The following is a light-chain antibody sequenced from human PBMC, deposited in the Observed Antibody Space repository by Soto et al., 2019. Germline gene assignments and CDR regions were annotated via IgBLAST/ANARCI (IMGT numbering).Light chain of an antibody. CDR2: RNN. V-gene: IGLV1-47*01. Sequence: QTVVTQPPSASGTPGRRVNISCSGSSSNIGSNYVYWYRQFPGTAPKLLIQRNNQRPSGVPARFSGSKSGTSASLAISGLRSEDEADYYCGGWDDSLSGPVFGGGTKVTVL. CDR1: SSNIGSNY. J-gene: IGLJ2*01. CDR3: GGWDDSLSGPV.